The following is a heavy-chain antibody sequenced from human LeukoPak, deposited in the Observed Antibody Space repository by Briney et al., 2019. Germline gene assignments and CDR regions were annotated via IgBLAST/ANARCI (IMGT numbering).Heavy chain of an antibody. V-gene: IGHV3-23*01. Sequence: GGSLRLSCAASGFTFSSYAMSWVRRAPGKGLEWVSAISGSGGSTYYADSVKGRFTISRDNSKNTLYLQMNSLRAEDTAVYYCAKVEDGYGDFDYWGQGTLVTVSS. D-gene: IGHD5-18*01. CDR3: AKVEDGYGDFDY. J-gene: IGHJ4*02. CDR1: GFTFSSYA. CDR2: ISGSGGST.